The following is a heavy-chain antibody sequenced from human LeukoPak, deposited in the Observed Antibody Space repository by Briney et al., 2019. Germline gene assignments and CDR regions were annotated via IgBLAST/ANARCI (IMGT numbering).Heavy chain of an antibody. CDR2: IIPIFGTA. Sequence: SVKVSCKASGGTFGSYAISWVRQAPGQGLEWMGGIIPIFGTANYAQKFQGRVTITADESTSTAYMGLSSLRSEDTAVYYCARASSSGWYERRALDIWGQGTMVTVSS. CDR1: GGTFGSYA. V-gene: IGHV1-69*13. CDR3: ARASSSGWYERRALDI. D-gene: IGHD6-19*01. J-gene: IGHJ3*02.